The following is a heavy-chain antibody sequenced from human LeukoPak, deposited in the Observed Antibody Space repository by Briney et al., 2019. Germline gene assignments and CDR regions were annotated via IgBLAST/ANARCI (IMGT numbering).Heavy chain of an antibody. V-gene: IGHV3-23*01. CDR2: ISGSGGST. CDR3: AKDLSYDSSGYYAY. J-gene: IGHJ4*02. Sequence: GGSLRLSCAASGFTFSSYAMSWIRQAPGKGLEWVSAISGSGGSTYYADSVKGRFTIPRDNSKNTLYLQMNSLRAEDTAVYYCAKDLSYDSSGYYAYWGQGTLVTVSS. CDR1: GFTFSSYA. D-gene: IGHD3-22*01.